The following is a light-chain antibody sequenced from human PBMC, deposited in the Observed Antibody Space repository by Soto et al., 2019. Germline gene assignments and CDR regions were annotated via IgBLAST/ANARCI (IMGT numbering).Light chain of an antibody. CDR1: SSDVGGYKY. J-gene: IGLJ2*01. V-gene: IGLV2-14*01. CDR3: NSYTSSNTRL. Sequence: QSFLTQPASVSGSPGQSITIACTGSSSDVGGYKYVSWYQQHPGKAPKLMIYEVSNRPSGVSNRFSGSKSGNTASLTISGLQDEDEAYYYCNSYTSSNTRLFGGGTKVTVL. CDR2: EVS.